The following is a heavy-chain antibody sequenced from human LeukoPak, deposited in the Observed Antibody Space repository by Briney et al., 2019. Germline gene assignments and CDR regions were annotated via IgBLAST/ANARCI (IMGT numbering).Heavy chain of an antibody. CDR1: GYTFTSYG. Sequence: ASVKVSCKASGYTFTSYGISWVRQAPGQGLEWMGWISAYNGNTNYAQKLQGRVTVTTDTPTSTAYMELRSLRSDDTAVYYCARDTPNYDSSGYRSDAFDIWGQGTMVTVSS. CDR2: ISAYNGNT. V-gene: IGHV1-18*01. CDR3: ARDTPNYDSSGYRSDAFDI. J-gene: IGHJ3*02. D-gene: IGHD3-22*01.